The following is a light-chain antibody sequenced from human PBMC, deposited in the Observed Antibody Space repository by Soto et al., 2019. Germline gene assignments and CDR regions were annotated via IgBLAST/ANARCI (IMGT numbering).Light chain of an antibody. CDR3: HQYGSSPAT. CDR1: QSVSSNF. J-gene: IGKJ1*01. CDR2: GAS. Sequence: EIVLTQSPGTLSLSPGERAALSCRASQSVSSNFLAWYQQKPGQAPRLLIYGASNRATAIPDRFSGSGSGTDFTITISRLEPEDFAVYYCHQYGSSPATFGQGTKVEIK. V-gene: IGKV3-20*01.